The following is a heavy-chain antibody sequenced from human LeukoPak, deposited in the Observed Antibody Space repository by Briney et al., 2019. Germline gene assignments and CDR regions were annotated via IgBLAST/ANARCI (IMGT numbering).Heavy chain of an antibody. CDR1: GFTFSSYA. V-gene: IGHV3-23*01. CDR2: ISGGGDNT. CDR3: AKKARDESLTIFGVVSPSRFDY. Sequence: GGSLGLSCAASGFTFSSYAMNWVRQAPGKGLEWVSTISGGGDNTYSADSVKGRFTISRDNSKNTLYLQMNSLRAEDTAVYYCAKKARDESLTIFGVVSPSRFDYWGQGTLVTVSS. D-gene: IGHD3-3*01. J-gene: IGHJ4*02.